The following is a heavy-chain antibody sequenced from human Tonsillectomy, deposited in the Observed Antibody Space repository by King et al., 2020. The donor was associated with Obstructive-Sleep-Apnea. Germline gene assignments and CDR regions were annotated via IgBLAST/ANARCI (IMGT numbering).Heavy chain of an antibody. J-gene: IGHJ5*02. CDR2: IYYSGST. D-gene: IGHD3-16*01. V-gene: IGHV4-39*07. CDR3: ERVTRDPTTFSFNNFFDP. Sequence: QLQESGPGLVKPSETLSLTCTVSGDSIGSSSYYWAWIRQPPGKGLEWIGNIYYSGSTYYNPSLRSRVTILIDTSKMQFSLSLRYMTAADTAVYYCERVTRDPTTFSFNNFFDPWGQGTQVTVSS. CDR1: GDSIGSSSYY.